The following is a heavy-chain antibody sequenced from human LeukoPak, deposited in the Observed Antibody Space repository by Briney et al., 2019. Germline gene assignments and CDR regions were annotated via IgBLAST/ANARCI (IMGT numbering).Heavy chain of an antibody. J-gene: IGHJ5*02. CDR1: GYTFTTYT. D-gene: IGHD3-10*01. Sequence: ASVKVSCKASGYTFTTYTIHWVRQAPGQRLEWMGWINNVNGNTRYSQKFQGRVTITRDTSASTAYMELSSLRSEDTAVYYCAREKYYGSGSHPRGFDPWGQGTLVTVSS. CDR3: AREKYYGSGSHPRGFDP. V-gene: IGHV1-3*04. CDR2: INNVNGNT.